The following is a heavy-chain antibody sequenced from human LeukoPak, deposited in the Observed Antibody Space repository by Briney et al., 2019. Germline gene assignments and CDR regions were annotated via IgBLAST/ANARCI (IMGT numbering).Heavy chain of an antibody. V-gene: IGHV3-15*01. CDR2: VKNRGDGMAT. CDR3: TTEYFGGFEY. D-gene: IGHD3-16*01. CDR1: GFTFSSYS. J-gene: IGHJ4*02. Sequence: GGSLRLSCAASGFTFSSYSMSWVRQAPGKGLEWVGRVKNRGDGMATDYAAPVKGRFIISRDDSKKTVYLQMDSLKTEDTAVYFCTTEYFGGFEYWGQGTLVTVSS.